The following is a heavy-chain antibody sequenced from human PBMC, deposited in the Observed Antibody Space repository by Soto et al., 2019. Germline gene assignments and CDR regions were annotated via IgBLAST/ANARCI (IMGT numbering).Heavy chain of an antibody. J-gene: IGHJ4*02. CDR1: GGTFSSYT. Sequence: QVQLVQSGAEVKKPGSSVKVSCKASGGTFSSYTISWVRQAPGQGLEWMGRIIPILGIANYAQKFQGRVTITADKSTSTAYMELSSLRSEDTAVYYCARRWELLPMEYWGQGTLVTVSS. V-gene: IGHV1-69*02. CDR3: ARRWELLPMEY. D-gene: IGHD1-26*01. CDR2: IIPILGIA.